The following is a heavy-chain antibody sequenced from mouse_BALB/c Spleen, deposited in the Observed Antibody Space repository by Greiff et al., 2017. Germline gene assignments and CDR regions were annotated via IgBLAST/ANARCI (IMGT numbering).Heavy chain of an antibody. J-gene: IGHJ3*01. CDR3: ARFYYDYAWFAY. CDR2: IYPGGGYT. Sequence: VQLVESGAELVRPGTSVKISCKASGYTFTNYWLGWVKQRPGHGLEWIGDIYPGGGYTNYNEKFKGKATLTADTSSSTAYMQLSSLTSEDSAVYFCARFYYDYAWFAYWGQGTLVTVSA. D-gene: IGHD2-4*01. CDR1: GYTFTNYW. V-gene: IGHV1-63*02.